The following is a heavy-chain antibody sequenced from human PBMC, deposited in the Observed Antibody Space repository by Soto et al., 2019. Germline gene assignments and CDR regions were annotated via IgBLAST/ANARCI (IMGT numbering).Heavy chain of an antibody. CDR2: INPNSGGT. D-gene: IGHD3-22*01. J-gene: IGHJ3*02. V-gene: IGHV1-2*02. CDR1: GYTFTGYY. CDR3: ARLARGYDSSAGDAFDI. Sequence: ASVKVSCKASGYTFTGYYMHWVREAPGQGLEWMGWINPNSGGTNYAQKFQGRVTMTRDTSMSTAYMELSRLRSDDTAVYYCARLARGYDSSAGDAFDIWGQGTMVTVSS.